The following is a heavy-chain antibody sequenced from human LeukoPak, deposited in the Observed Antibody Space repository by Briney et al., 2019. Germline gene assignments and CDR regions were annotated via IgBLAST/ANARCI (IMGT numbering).Heavy chain of an antibody. CDR2: IYYSGNT. Sequence: SETLSLTCTVSGGSISSYYWSWIRQPPGKGLEWIGYIYYSGNTKYNPSLNSRVTISVDTSKNQFSLNLTSVNIADTAVYYCARGALGHPRPGWFDPWGQGILVTVSS. D-gene: IGHD6-6*01. CDR1: GGSISSYY. J-gene: IGHJ5*02. CDR3: ARGALGHPRPGWFDP. V-gene: IGHV4-59*01.